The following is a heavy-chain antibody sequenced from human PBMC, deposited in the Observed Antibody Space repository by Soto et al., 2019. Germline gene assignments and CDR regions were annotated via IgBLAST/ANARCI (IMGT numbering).Heavy chain of an antibody. J-gene: IGHJ6*02. CDR3: ARAAAGTLYYYGMDV. V-gene: IGHV3-48*04. CDR1: GFTFSRYS. D-gene: IGHD6-13*01. Sequence: GGSVRLSFGAAGFTFSRYSMNGVRQAPGKGLEWVSYISSSSSTIYYADSVKGRFTISRDNAKNSLYLQMNSLRAEDTAVYYCARAAAGTLYYYGMDVWGQGTTVTVSS. CDR2: ISSSSSTI.